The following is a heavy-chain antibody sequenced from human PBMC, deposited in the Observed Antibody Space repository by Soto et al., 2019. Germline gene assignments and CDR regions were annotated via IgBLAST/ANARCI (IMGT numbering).Heavy chain of an antibody. V-gene: IGHV1-8*01. CDR2: MKPNSGNT. CDR1: GYTFTSYD. D-gene: IGHD3-3*01. CDR3: ARFTTLYWYFDL. J-gene: IGHJ2*01. Sequence: QVQLVQSGAEVKKPGASVKVSCKASGYTFTSYDINWVRQATGQGLEWMGWMKPNSGNTGYAQKFQGRVTMTRNTSIRTAYMELSSLRSEDTAVYYCARFTTLYWYFDLWGRGTLVTVSS.